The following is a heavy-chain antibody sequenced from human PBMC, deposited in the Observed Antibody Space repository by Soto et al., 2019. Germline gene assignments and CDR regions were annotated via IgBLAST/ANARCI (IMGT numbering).Heavy chain of an antibody. D-gene: IGHD4-17*01. CDR3: ARDGYGDYALNY. CDR2: ISYDGSNK. J-gene: IGHJ4*02. Sequence: GSLRLSCAASGFTFSSYAMHWVRQAPGKGLEWVAVISYDGSNKYYADSVKGRFTISRDNSKNTLYLQMNSLRAEDTAVYYCARDGYGDYALNYWGQGT. CDR1: GFTFSSYA. V-gene: IGHV3-30-3*01.